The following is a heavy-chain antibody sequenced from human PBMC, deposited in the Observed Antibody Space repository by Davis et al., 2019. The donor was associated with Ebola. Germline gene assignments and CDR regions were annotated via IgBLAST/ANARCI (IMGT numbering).Heavy chain of an antibody. CDR1: GFTFSSYG. J-gene: IGHJ3*02. D-gene: IGHD3-3*01. CDR2: ISYDGSNK. CDR3: AKDSIFGVVLAPDAFDI. Sequence: GESLKISCAASGFTFSSYGMHWVRQAPGKGLEWVAVISYDGSNKYYADSVKGRFTLSRDNSKNTLYLQMNSLRAEDTAVYYCAKDSIFGVVLAPDAFDIWGQGTMVTVSS. V-gene: IGHV3-30*18.